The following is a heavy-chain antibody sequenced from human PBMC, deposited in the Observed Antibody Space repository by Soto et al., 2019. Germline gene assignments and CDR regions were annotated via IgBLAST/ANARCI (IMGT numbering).Heavy chain of an antibody. Sequence: SETLSLTCTVSGGSISSGGYYWSWIRQHPGKGLEWIGYIYYSGSTYYNPSLKSRVTISVDTSKNQFSLKLSSVTAADTAVYYCARGEGCSGGSCYFDYWGQGTLVTVSS. D-gene: IGHD2-15*01. CDR3: ARGEGCSGGSCYFDY. J-gene: IGHJ4*02. CDR2: IYYSGST. V-gene: IGHV4-31*03. CDR1: GGSISSGGYY.